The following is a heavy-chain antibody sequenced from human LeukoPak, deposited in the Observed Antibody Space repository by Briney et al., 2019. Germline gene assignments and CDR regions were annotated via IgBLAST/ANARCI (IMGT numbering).Heavy chain of an antibody. V-gene: IGHV3-74*01. J-gene: IGHJ3*02. CDR1: GFTFNNYW. Sequence: GGSLRLSCTASGFTFNNYWMHWVRQAPGKGLVWVSRIYNDERITSYPDSVKGRFTISRDNAKNTVYLQMNSLRAEDTAVYYCARAVGDGFDIWGQGAMVTVSS. CDR3: ARAVGDGFDI. CDR2: IYNDERIT.